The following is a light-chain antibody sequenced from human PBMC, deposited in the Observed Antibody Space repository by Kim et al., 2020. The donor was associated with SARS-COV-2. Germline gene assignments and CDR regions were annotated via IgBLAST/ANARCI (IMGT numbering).Light chain of an antibody. CDR2: GAS. CDR3: QQYHNWWT. Sequence: SVSPGERATRSCRASKSVSFNLAWYQQKPGQPPRLLIDGASTRATGIADRFTGSGSGTEFTLTSSSLQSEDLAVYYCQQYHNWWTFGQGTKVDIK. J-gene: IGKJ1*01. CDR1: KSVSFN. V-gene: IGKV3-15*01.